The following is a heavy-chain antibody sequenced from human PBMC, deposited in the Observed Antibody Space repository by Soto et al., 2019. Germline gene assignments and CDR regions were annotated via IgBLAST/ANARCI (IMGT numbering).Heavy chain of an antibody. D-gene: IGHD4-17*01. CDR3: ARAVDDYSDYRYFDY. CDR1: GGSISSYY. CDR2: IYYSGST. V-gene: IGHV4-59*01. Sequence: LSLTCTVSGGSISSYYWSWIRQPPGKGLEWIGYIYYSGSTNYNPSLESRVTISVDTSKNQFSLKLSSVTAADTAVYYCARAVDDYSDYRYFDYWGQGTLVTVSS. J-gene: IGHJ4*02.